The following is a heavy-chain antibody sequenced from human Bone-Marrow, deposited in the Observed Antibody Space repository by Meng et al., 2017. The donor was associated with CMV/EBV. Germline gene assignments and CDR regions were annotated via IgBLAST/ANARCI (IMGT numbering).Heavy chain of an antibody. J-gene: IGHJ4*02. CDR3: AKAPQEWLLYGYFDY. Sequence: GGSLRLSCAASGFTFSSYAMHWVRQAPGKGLEWVAVISYDGSNKYYADSVKGRFTISRDNAKNSLYLQMNSLRAEDTALYYCAKAPQEWLLYGYFDYWGQGTLVTVSS. V-gene: IGHV3-30*04. D-gene: IGHD3-3*01. CDR1: GFTFSSYA. CDR2: ISYDGSNK.